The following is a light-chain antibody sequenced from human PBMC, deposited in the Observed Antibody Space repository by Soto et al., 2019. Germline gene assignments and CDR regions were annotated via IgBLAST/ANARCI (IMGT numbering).Light chain of an antibody. CDR3: QQSYSTHPWT. CDR2: AAS. CDR1: QSISSY. Sequence: DIPMTQSPSSLSASVGDRVTITCRASQSISSYLNWYQQKPGKAPKLLIYAASSLQSGVTSRFSGTGSGTDFLRTISSLQSEYLATYSGQQSYSTHPWTFRQGTKVEIK. V-gene: IGKV1-39*01. J-gene: IGKJ1*01.